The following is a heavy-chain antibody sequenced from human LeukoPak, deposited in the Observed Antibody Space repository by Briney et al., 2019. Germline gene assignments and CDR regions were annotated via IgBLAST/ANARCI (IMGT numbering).Heavy chain of an antibody. CDR2: INSDGTIT. CDR3: AKQAYDSPRTDFDY. CDR1: GFTISSYW. V-gene: IGHV3-74*01. Sequence: GGSLRLSCAASGFTISSYWMHWVRQAPGKGLVWVSRINSDGTITTYADSVKGRFTISRDNSKNTLHLQMNSLRDEDTAIYYCAKQAYDSPRTDFDYWGQGTLVTVSS. D-gene: IGHD3-22*01. J-gene: IGHJ4*02.